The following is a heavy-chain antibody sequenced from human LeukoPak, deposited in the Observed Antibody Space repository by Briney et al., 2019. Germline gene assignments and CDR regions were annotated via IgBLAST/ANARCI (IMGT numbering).Heavy chain of an antibody. Sequence: PGGSLRLSCAASGFTFSSYSMNWVRQAPGKGLEWVSSISSSSYIYYADSVKGRFTISRDNAKNSLYLQMNSLRAEDTAVYYCARDQGDSSSWYKHFDYWGQGTLVTVSS. V-gene: IGHV3-21*01. J-gene: IGHJ4*02. CDR3: ARDQGDSSSWYKHFDY. D-gene: IGHD6-13*01. CDR1: GFTFSSYS. CDR2: ISSSSYI.